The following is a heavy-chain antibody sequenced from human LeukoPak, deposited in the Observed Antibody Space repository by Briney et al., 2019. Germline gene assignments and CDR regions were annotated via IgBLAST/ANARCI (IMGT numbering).Heavy chain of an antibody. CDR1: GGSISSYY. CDR3: ARAGVVVAAGYYYGMDV. Sequence: SETLSLTCTVSGGSISSYYWSWIRQPAGKGLEWIGRIYTSGSTNYNPSLKSRVTMSVDTSKNQFSLKLSSVTAADTAVYYCARAGVVVAAGYYYGMDVWGQGILVTVSS. V-gene: IGHV4-4*07. D-gene: IGHD2-15*01. CDR2: IYTSGST. J-gene: IGHJ6*02.